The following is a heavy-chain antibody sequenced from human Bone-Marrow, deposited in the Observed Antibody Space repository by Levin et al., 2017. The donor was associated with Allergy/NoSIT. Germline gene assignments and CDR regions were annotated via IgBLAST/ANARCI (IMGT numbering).Heavy chain of an antibody. CDR2: IDNGGSFT. Sequence: GGSLRLSCAASGFTFSSFWMHWARQAPGKGLVWVSRIDNGGSFTDYADSVKGRFTISRDNAKNTLYLQMNSLGAEDTAVYYCARDVAGRSGFWGQGTLVTVSS. V-gene: IGHV3-74*01. CDR1: GFTFSSFW. J-gene: IGHJ4*02. CDR3: ARDVAGRSGF. D-gene: IGHD2-15*01.